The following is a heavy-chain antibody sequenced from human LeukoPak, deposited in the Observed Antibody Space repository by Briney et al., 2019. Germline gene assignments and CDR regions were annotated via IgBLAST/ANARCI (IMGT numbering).Heavy chain of an antibody. CDR2: IYTSGST. Sequence: PSETLSLTCTVSGGSISSYYWSWIRQPAGKGLEWIGRIYTSGSTNYNSSLKSRVTMSVDTSKNQFSLKLSSVTAADTAVYYCEGRYYDSSGYYLDYWGQGTLVTVSS. V-gene: IGHV4-4*07. J-gene: IGHJ4*02. CDR1: GGSISSYY. D-gene: IGHD3-22*01. CDR3: EGRYYDSSGYYLDY.